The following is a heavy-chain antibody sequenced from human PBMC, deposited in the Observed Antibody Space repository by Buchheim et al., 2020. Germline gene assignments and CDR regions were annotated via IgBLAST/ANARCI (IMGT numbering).Heavy chain of an antibody. V-gene: IGHV3-23*04. Sequence: EVQLVESGGGLVQPGGSLRLSCAASGFTFSSYAMSWVRQAPGTGLEWVSAISGSGGSTYSADSVKGRFTISRDHSQHTLYLQMNSLRAEDTAVYYCAKDQSGLIGYYDSSGFFDYWGQGTL. CDR2: ISGSGGST. CDR1: GFTFSSYA. J-gene: IGHJ4*02. D-gene: IGHD3-22*01. CDR3: AKDQSGLIGYYDSSGFFDY.